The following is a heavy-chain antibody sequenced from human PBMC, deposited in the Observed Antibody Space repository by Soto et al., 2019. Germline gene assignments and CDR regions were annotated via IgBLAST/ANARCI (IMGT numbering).Heavy chain of an antibody. CDR2: IYYSGST. CDR1: GGSISSSSYY. V-gene: IGHV4-39*01. D-gene: IGHD2-15*01. J-gene: IGHJ4*02. CDR3: ARSRRSVVVVAATHDY. Sequence: PSETLSLTCTVSGGSISSSSYYWGWIRQPPGKGLEWIGSIYYSGSTYYNPSLKSRVTISVDTSKNQFSLKLSSVTAADTAVYYCARSRRSVVVVAATHDYWGQGTLVTVSS.